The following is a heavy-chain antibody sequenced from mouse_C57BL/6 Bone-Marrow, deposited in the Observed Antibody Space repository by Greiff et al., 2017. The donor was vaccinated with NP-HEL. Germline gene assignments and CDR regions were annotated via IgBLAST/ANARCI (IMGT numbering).Heavy chain of an antibody. CDR2: SRNKANDYTT. Sequence: EVKLMESGGGLVQSGRSLRLSCATSGFTFSDFYMEWVRQAPGKGLEWIAASRNKANDYTTEYSASVKGRFIVSRDTSQSILYLQMNALRAEDTAIYYCARDAMSAQASWFAYWGQGTLVTVSA. CDR3: ARDAMSAQASWFAY. J-gene: IGHJ3*01. CDR1: GFTFSDFY. D-gene: IGHD3-2*02. V-gene: IGHV7-1*01.